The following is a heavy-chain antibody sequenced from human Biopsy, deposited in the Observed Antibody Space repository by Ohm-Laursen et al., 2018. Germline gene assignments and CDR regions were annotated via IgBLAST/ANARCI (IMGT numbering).Heavy chain of an antibody. D-gene: IGHD2-15*01. CDR3: ARDYGSGSLFDP. V-gene: IGHV4-31*03. CDR2: IHYMGST. CDR1: GDSISGGGYY. J-gene: IGHJ5*02. Sequence: SQTLSPTCTVSGDSISGGGYYWSWIRQHPGKGLEWIGYIHYMGSTNYNPSLKSRVTISVDTSKNQFSLRLTSVTAADTAVYYCARDYGSGSLFDPWGQGTLVTVSS.